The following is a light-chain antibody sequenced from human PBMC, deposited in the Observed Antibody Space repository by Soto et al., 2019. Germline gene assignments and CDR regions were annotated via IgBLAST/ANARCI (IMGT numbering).Light chain of an antibody. CDR1: QNIDRY. J-gene: IGKJ1*01. CDR3: QQSYSTPQT. Sequence: DIQMTQSPSSLSAFVGDRVTITCRASQNIDRYLNWYQQKPGRAPNLLIYAASSLQSGVPSRFSGSGSGTDFTLTISSLQPEDFATYYCQQSYSTPQTFGQGTKVDIK. CDR2: AAS. V-gene: IGKV1-39*01.